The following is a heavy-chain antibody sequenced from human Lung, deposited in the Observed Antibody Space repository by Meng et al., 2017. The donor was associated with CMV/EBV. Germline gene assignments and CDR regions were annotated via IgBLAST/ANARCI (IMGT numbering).Heavy chain of an antibody. CDR3: ARDKVRYYDFLSGYGGMDV. V-gene: IGHV3-74*01. CDR2: INSDGSRT. J-gene: IGHJ6*02. CDR1: GFTFSSYW. Sequence: GESLKIPCEAPGFTFSSYWMHWVRQAPGKGLVWVSRINSDGSRTSHADSVKGRFTISRDNAKNTLYLQMNSLRAEDTAVYYCARDKVRYYDFLSGYGGMDVWGQGTXVTVYS. D-gene: IGHD3-3*01.